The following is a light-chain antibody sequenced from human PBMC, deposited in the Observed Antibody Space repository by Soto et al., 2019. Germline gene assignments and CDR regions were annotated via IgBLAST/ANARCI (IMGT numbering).Light chain of an antibody. CDR2: GAS. CDR3: QQYGSSPPT. J-gene: IGKJ1*01. Sequence: PGEGATLSCRASQSVSSSSLAWYQQKPGQAPRLLIYGASSRATGIPDRFSGSGSGTDFTLTISRLELEDFAVYYCQQYGSSPPTFGQGTKVDIK. V-gene: IGKV3-20*01. CDR1: QSVSSSS.